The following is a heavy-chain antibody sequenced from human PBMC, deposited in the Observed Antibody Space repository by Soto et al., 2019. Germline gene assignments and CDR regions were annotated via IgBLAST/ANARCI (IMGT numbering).Heavy chain of an antibody. CDR1: GGTFSSYA. V-gene: IGHV1-69*06. CDR2: IIPIFGTA. J-gene: IGHJ5*02. D-gene: IGHD3-3*01. Sequence: SVKVSCKASGGTFSSYAISWVRQAPGQGLEWMGGIIPIFGTANYAQKFQGRVTIIADKSTSTAYMELSSLRSEDTAVYYCARSPRLLEWLLSSWGQGTLVTVSS. CDR3: ARSPRLLEWLLSS.